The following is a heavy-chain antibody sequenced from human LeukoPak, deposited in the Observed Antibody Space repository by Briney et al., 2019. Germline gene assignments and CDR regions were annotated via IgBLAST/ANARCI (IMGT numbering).Heavy chain of an antibody. CDR2: IKQDGSEK. CDR1: GFTFSSYW. V-gene: IGHV3-7*03. D-gene: IGHD3-9*01. CDR3: ARMHGLSLRYFDWLSERLFDY. Sequence: GGSLRLSCAASGFTFSSYWMSWVRQAPGKGLEWVANIKQDGSEKYYVDSVKGRFTISRDNAKNSLYLQMNSLRAEDTAVYYCARMHGLSLRYFDWLSERLFDYWGQGTLVTVSS. J-gene: IGHJ4*02.